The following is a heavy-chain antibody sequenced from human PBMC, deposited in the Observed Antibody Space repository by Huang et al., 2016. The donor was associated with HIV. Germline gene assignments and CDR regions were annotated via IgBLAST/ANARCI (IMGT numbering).Heavy chain of an antibody. Sequence: QVQLQESGPGLVRPSETLSLTCIVSGVSINSRTYYWGWFRQPPGRGLEWLGSMYFSGSTYNNPSLKSRVTMSMETSKNEFSRKLGSVTAADTAVYYCARHAGTSRRYYFDFWGRGTLVTVSS. CDR1: GVSINSRTYY. CDR2: MYFSGST. J-gene: IGHJ4*02. V-gene: IGHV4-39*01. D-gene: IGHD2-2*01. CDR3: ARHAGTSRRYYFDF.